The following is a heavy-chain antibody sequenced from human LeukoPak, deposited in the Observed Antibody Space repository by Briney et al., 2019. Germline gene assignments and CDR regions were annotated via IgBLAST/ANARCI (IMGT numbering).Heavy chain of an antibody. CDR3: ARRVRDGYNFGFVGVANWFDP. V-gene: IGHV4-59*08. CDR1: GGSISSYY. Sequence: PSETLSLTCTVSGGSISSYYWSWIRQPPGKGLEWIGYIYYSGSTYYNPSLKSRVTISVDTSKNQFSLKLSSVTAADTAVYYCARRVRDGYNFGFVGVANWFDPWGQGTLVTVSS. J-gene: IGHJ5*02. CDR2: IYYSGST. D-gene: IGHD5-24*01.